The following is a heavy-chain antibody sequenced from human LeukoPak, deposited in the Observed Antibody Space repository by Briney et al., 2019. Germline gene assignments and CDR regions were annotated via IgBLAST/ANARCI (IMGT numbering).Heavy chain of an antibody. CDR3: ATLREVRGYPFDY. D-gene: IGHD3-10*01. V-gene: IGHV3-23*01. Sequence: PGGSLRLSCAASGFTFSSYAMSWVRQAPGKGLEWVSAISSSGGSTYYADSVKGRFTISRDNSKNTLYLQMNSLRAEDTAVYYCATLREVRGYPFDYWGQGTLVTVSS. CDR1: GFTFSSYA. J-gene: IGHJ4*02. CDR2: ISSSGGST.